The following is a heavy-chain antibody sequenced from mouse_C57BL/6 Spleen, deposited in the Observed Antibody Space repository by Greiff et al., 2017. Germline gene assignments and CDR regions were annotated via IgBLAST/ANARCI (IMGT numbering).Heavy chain of an antibody. Sequence: QVQLKQPGTELVKPGASVKLSCKASGYTFTSYWMHWVKQRPGQGLEWIGNINPSNGGTNYNEKFKSKATLTVDKSSSTAYMQLSSLTSEDSAVYYCAKITTVVAPYFDVWGTGTTVTVSS. V-gene: IGHV1-53*01. J-gene: IGHJ1*03. CDR1: GYTFTSYW. CDR2: INPSNGGT. D-gene: IGHD1-1*01. CDR3: AKITTVVAPYFDV.